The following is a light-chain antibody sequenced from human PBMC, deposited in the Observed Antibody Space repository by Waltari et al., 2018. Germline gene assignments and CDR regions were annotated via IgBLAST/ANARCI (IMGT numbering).Light chain of an antibody. Sequence: EIVLTQSPDNLSLSPGQRATLSCRASQSVSTSFLAWYQQKPGQAPRLLIYGASNRATGIPDRFSGRGSGTDFTLTISRLEPEDFAVYYCQQYFSSPPYTFGQGTKLEIK. V-gene: IGKV3-20*01. CDR1: QSVSTSF. J-gene: IGKJ2*01. CDR3: QQYFSSPPYT. CDR2: GAS.